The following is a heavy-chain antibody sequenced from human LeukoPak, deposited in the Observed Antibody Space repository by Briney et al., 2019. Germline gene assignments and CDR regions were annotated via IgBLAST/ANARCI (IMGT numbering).Heavy chain of an antibody. CDR2: ISGSGGST. D-gene: IGHD6-19*01. V-gene: IGHV3-23*01. J-gene: IGHJ4*02. CDR1: GFTFSTYA. Sequence: PGGSLRLSCAASGFTFSTYAMSWVRQAPGKGLEWVSSISGSGGSTYYADSVKGRFTISRDNAKNSLYLQMNSLTVEDTAVYYCATHSDWRFDFWGQGTLVTVSS. CDR3: ATHSDWRFDF.